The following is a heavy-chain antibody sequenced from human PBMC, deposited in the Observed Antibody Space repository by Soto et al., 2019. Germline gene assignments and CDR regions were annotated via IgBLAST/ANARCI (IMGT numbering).Heavy chain of an antibody. V-gene: IGHV5-51*01. J-gene: IGHJ6*02. Sequence: PGESLKLSCKGSGYSFTSYWIGWVLQMPGKGLEWMGIIYPGDSDTRYSPFFQGQVTISAYKSIHTAYLQWSSLKASHTAMYYCARWIVGTTPGGIDVWGQGTTVTVSS. CDR2: IYPGDSDT. D-gene: IGHD1-26*01. CDR3: ARWIVGTTPGGIDV. CDR1: GYSFTSYW.